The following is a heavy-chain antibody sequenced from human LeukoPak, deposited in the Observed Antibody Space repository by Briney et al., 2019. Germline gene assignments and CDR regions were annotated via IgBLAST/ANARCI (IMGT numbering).Heavy chain of an antibody. CDR1: GFTFSSYA. CDR2: ISGSGDST. CDR3: AKRYPYSSSGELGSGDAFDI. Sequence: GGSLRLSCAASGFTFSSYAMSWVRQAPGKGLEWVSAISGSGDSTYYADSVKGRFTISRDNSKNTLYLQMNSLRAEDTAVYCCAKRYPYSSSGELGSGDAFDIWGQGTMVTVSS. V-gene: IGHV3-23*01. D-gene: IGHD6-13*01. J-gene: IGHJ3*02.